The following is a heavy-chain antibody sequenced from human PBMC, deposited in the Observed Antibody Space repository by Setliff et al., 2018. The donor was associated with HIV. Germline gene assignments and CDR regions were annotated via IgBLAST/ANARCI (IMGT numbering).Heavy chain of an antibody. CDR1: GFTFRDYS. J-gene: IGHJ4*02. Sequence: GGSLRLSCAVSGFTFRDYSMNWVRQAPGKGLEWVSYISSRGSTIYYADSVKGRFTISRDNSKNTLYLQMNSLRAEDTAVYYCAKGYFDWLRAGTFDYWGQGSLVTVSS. CDR2: ISSRGSTI. CDR3: AKGYFDWLRAGTFDY. V-gene: IGHV3-48*01. D-gene: IGHD3-9*01.